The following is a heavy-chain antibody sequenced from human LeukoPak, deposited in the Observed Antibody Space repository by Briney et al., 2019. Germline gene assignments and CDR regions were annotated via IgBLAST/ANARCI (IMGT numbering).Heavy chain of an antibody. CDR1: GFTFSSYA. J-gene: IGHJ4*02. Sequence: GGSLRLSCAASGFTFSSYAMSWVRQAPGKGLEWVSTISGSGRGTFYADSVKGRFTIFRDNSKSTVFLQMNSLRPEDSPLYYCAKQFLTAVNTWPNIGFGSWGQGTPVIVSA. CDR3: AKQFLTAVNTWPNIGFGS. D-gene: IGHD4-17*01. CDR2: ISGSGRGT. V-gene: IGHV3-23*01.